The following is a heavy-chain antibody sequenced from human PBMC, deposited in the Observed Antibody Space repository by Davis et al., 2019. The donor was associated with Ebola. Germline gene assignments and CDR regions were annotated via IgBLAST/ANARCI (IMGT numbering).Heavy chain of an antibody. V-gene: IGHV3-74*01. CDR3: ARSITMIVVVIFAFDI. J-gene: IGHJ3*02. CDR2: IHSDGSDT. Sequence: GESLKISCAASGFTFTSYRMHWVRQVPGKGLVWVSRIHSDGSDTNYADSVKGRFAISRDNAKNTLYLQMNSLRDEDTAVYYCARSITMIVVVIFAFDIWGQGTMVTVSS. D-gene: IGHD3-22*01. CDR1: GFTFTSYR.